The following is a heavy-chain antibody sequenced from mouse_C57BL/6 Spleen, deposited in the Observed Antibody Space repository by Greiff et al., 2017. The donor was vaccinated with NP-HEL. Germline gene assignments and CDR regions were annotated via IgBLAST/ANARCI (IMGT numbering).Heavy chain of an antibody. CDR2: ISNLAYSI. D-gene: IGHD1-1*01. V-gene: IGHV5-15*01. J-gene: IGHJ1*03. CDR3: ARHNLVEGYFDV. Sequence: EVQLVESGGGLVQPRGSLKLSCAASGFTFSDYGMAWVRQAPRKGPEWVAFISNLAYSIYYAATVTGRFTISRENAKNTLYLEMSSLRSEDTAMYYCARHNLVEGYFDVWGTGTTVTVSS. CDR1: GFTFSDYG.